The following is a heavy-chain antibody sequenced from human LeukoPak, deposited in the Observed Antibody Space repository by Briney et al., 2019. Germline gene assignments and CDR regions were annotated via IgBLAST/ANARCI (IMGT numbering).Heavy chain of an antibody. CDR1: GFTVSSNY. J-gene: IGHJ4*02. V-gene: IGHV3-66*01. D-gene: IGHD6-19*01. CDR2: IYSGGST. Sequence: SGGSLRLSCAASGFTVSSNYMSWVRQAPGKGLEWVSVIYSGGSTYYADSVKGRFTISRDNSKNTLYLQMNSLRAEDTAVYYCARDLWSVACTGWGQGTLVTVSS. CDR3: ARDLWSVACTG.